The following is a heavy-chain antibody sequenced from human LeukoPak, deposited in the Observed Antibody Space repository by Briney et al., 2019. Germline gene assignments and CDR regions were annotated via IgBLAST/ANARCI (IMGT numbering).Heavy chain of an antibody. CDR2: MWYDGSNK. Sequence: GGSLRLSCAASGFTFSRYGMHWVRQAPGKGLEWVAVMWYDGSNKYYADSVKGRFTISRDNSKNTLYLQMNSLRAEDTAVYYCARGSKDRYPDYWGQGTLVTVSS. CDR1: GFTFSRYG. D-gene: IGHD2-15*01. CDR3: ARGSKDRYPDY. J-gene: IGHJ4*02. V-gene: IGHV3-33*01.